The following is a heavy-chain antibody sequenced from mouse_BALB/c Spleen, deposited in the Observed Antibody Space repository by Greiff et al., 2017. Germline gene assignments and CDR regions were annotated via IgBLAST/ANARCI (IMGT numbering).Heavy chain of an antibody. CDR2: ISNLAYSI. D-gene: IGHD1-1*01. CDR1: GFTFSDYG. J-gene: IGHJ4*01. CDR3: ARGYYYGSSYWDYAMDY. V-gene: IGHV5-15*02. Sequence: EVKVVESGGGLVQPGGSRKLSCAASGFTFSDYGMAWVRQAPGKGPEWVAFISNLAYSIYYADTVTGRFTISRENAKNTLYLEMSSLRSEDTAMYYCARGYYYGSSYWDYAMDYWGQGTSVTVSS.